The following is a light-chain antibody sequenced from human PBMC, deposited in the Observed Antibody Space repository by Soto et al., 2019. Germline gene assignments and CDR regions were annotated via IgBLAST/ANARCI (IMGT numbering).Light chain of an antibody. Sequence: DIQMTRSPSALSASVGDRVTITCQASQNINNYLNWYQQKPGRAPKLLIYDASNLEAGVPSRFRGSGSGTDFTFTISRLQPEDIATYYGQQYENLPTFGQGTRLEIK. CDR2: DAS. CDR1: QNINNY. CDR3: QQYENLPT. J-gene: IGKJ5*01. V-gene: IGKV1-33*01.